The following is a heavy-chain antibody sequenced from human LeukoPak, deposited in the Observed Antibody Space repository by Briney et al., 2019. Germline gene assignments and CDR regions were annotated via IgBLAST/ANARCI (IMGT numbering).Heavy chain of an antibody. J-gene: IGHJ4*02. D-gene: IGHD6-13*01. Sequence: GASVKVSCKASGYTFTNYYLHWVRQAPGQGLEWMGISYPNDAWTRYLEKFQGRLTLTRDRLTSTVYMNLDSLRSDDTAVYYCARDERTAEGARDFDFWGQGTLVTVSS. CDR3: ARDERTAEGARDFDF. CDR1: GYTFTNYY. CDR2: SYPNDAWT. V-gene: IGHV1-46*01.